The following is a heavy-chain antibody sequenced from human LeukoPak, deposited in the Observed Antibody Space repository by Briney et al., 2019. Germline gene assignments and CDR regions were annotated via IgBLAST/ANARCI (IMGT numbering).Heavy chain of an antibody. Sequence: PPETLSLTCAVYGGSFSGYYWSWIRQPPGKGLEWIGEINHSGSTNYNPSLKSRVTISVDTSKNQFSLKLSSVTAADTAVYYCARGPITMVRGVIRKFDPWGQGTLVTVSS. D-gene: IGHD3-10*01. J-gene: IGHJ5*02. CDR1: GGSFSGYY. CDR3: ARGPITMVRGVIRKFDP. V-gene: IGHV4-34*01. CDR2: INHSGST.